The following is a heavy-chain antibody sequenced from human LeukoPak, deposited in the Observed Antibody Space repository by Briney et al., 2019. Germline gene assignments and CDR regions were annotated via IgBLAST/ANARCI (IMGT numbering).Heavy chain of an antibody. D-gene: IGHD5-24*01. Sequence: SETLSLTCAVYGGSFSGYYWSWIRQPPGKGLEWIGEINHSGSTNYNPSLKSRVTISVDTSKNQFSLKLSSVTAADTAVYYCAREGGWLQFSYYFDYWGQGTLVTVSS. J-gene: IGHJ4*02. CDR3: AREGGWLQFSYYFDY. V-gene: IGHV4-34*01. CDR1: GGSFSGYY. CDR2: INHSGST.